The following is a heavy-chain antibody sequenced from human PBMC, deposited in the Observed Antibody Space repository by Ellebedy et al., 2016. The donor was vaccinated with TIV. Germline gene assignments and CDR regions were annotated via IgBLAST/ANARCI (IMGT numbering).Heavy chain of an antibody. D-gene: IGHD3-10*01. J-gene: IGHJ4*02. CDR2: LWSDGSNK. Sequence: GGSLRLXXAASGFTFSSYVMHWVRQAPGKGLEWVAVLWSDGSNKAYADSVKGRFTISRDTSKNTLYLQMNSLRAEDTAMYYCARHDYGSGSYYSPEFDYWGQGTLVTVSS. V-gene: IGHV3-33*01. CDR3: ARHDYGSGSYYSPEFDY. CDR1: GFTFSSYV.